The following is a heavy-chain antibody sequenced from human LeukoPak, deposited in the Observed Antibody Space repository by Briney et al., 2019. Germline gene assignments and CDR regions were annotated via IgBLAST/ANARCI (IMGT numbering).Heavy chain of an antibody. CDR1: GFTFRDYY. Sequence: PGGSLRLSCAASGFTFRDYYMSWIRQAPGKGLEWISYISSSAGTIHYVDSVKGRFTISRDNAKNSLYLQVDSLRVEDTAVYYCATSVTRRRLDWFIDLWGRGTLVSVSS. CDR3: ATSVTRRRLDWFIDL. CDR2: ISSSAGTI. J-gene: IGHJ2*01. V-gene: IGHV3-11*04. D-gene: IGHD4-17*01.